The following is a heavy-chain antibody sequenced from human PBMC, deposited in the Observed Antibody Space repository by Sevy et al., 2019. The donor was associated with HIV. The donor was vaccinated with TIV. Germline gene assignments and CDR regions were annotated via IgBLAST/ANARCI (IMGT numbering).Heavy chain of an antibody. V-gene: IGHV3-48*02. CDR3: ASGGTDGWDLDH. Sequence: GGSLRLSCVASGFIFSKYAMNWVRQTPGKGLEWLSYITGSSDSIRYAGSVKGRFSISRDNAKNSLYLQMNSLRDEDTGVYYCASGGTDGWDLDHWGQGTLVTVSS. CDR2: ITGSSDSI. CDR1: GFIFSKYA. D-gene: IGHD1-7*01. J-gene: IGHJ4*02.